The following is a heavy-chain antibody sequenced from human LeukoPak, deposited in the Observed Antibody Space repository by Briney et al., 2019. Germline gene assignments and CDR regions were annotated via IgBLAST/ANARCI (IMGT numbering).Heavy chain of an antibody. Sequence: SETPSLTCTVSGGSINSYYWNWIRQPPGKGLEWIGYIYYSGSTNYNPSLKSRVTISVDTSRNQFSLKLSSVTAADTAVYYCARYSSSWYDAFDIWGQGTMVTVSS. CDR3: ARYSSSWYDAFDI. J-gene: IGHJ3*02. CDR2: IYYSGST. D-gene: IGHD6-13*01. V-gene: IGHV4-59*12. CDR1: GGSINSYY.